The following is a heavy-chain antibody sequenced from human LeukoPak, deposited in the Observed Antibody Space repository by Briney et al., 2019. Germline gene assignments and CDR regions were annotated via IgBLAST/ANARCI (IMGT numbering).Heavy chain of an antibody. J-gene: IGHJ3*02. D-gene: IGHD1-26*01. CDR1: GGSISSYY. CDR3: ARDMGEWDAFDI. Sequence: PSETLSLTCTVSGGSISSYYWSWIRQPPGKGLEWIGYIYYSRSTNYNPSLKSRVTISVDTSKNQFSLKLSSVTAADTAVYYCARDMGEWDAFDIWGQGTMVTVSS. CDR2: IYYSRST. V-gene: IGHV4-59*01.